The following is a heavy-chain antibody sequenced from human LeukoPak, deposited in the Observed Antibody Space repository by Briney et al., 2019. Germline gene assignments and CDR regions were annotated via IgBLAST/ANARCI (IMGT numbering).Heavy chain of an antibody. CDR3: ARDVYSLEDY. Sequence: GGSLRLSCAASGFTFSGYWMSWVRQAPGKGLEWVANIKQDGSEKYYVGSVKGRFAISRDNAKNSLYLQMNSLTAEDTAVYYCARDVYSLEDYWGQGALVTVSS. J-gene: IGHJ4*02. CDR2: IKQDGSEK. D-gene: IGHD5-18*01. CDR1: GFTFSGYW. V-gene: IGHV3-7*05.